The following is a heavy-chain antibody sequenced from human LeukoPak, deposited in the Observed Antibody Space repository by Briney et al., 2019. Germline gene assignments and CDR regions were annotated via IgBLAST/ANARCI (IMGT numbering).Heavy chain of an antibody. J-gene: IGHJ5*02. V-gene: IGHV1-18*01. Sequence: ASVKVSCKASGYTFTSYGIIWVRQAPGQGLEWMGWISAYNGNTNYAQKLQGRVTMTTDTSTSTAYMELRSLRSDDTAVYYCARDSCSSTSCYVGALVGWFDPWGQGTLVTVSS. D-gene: IGHD2-2*01. CDR1: GYTFTSYG. CDR3: ARDSCSSTSCYVGALVGWFDP. CDR2: ISAYNGNT.